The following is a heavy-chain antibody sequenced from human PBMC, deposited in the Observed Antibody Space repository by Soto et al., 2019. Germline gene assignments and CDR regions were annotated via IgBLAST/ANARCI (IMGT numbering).Heavy chain of an antibody. CDR3: ARNMDYYYGRGSGNGHGV. Sequence: QVQLVQSGAEAKEPGDSVRVSCEASGYTFTAYYIHWVRRAPGQGLEWMGWINPKFGDTTYAQDFQGRVSMTRDMSISTVYMELSRLTSADTAIYYCARNMDYYYGRGSGNGHGVWGQGTTVTVFS. CDR1: GYTFTAYY. D-gene: IGHD3-10*02. CDR2: INPKFGDT. V-gene: IGHV1-2*02. J-gene: IGHJ6*02.